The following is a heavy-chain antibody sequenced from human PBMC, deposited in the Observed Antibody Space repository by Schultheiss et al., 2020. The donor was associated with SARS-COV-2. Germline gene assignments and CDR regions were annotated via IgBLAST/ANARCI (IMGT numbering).Heavy chain of an antibody. CDR3: ARDRPVVPAARYYYYGMDV. V-gene: IGHV3-64*04. CDR1: GFTVSSNY. D-gene: IGHD2-2*01. Sequence: GESLKISCAASGFTVSSNYMNWVRQAPGKGLEYVSAISSNGGSTYYADSVKGRFTISRDNSKNTLYLQMNSLRAEDTAVYYCARDRPVVPAARYYYYGMDVWGQGTTVTVSS. J-gene: IGHJ6*02. CDR2: ISSNGGST.